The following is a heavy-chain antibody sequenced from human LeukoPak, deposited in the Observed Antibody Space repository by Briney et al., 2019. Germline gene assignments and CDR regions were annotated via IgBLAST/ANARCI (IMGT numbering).Heavy chain of an antibody. CDR3: ARDGGDTVNGGGDTNWFDP. D-gene: IGHD4-11*01. CDR1: GGSISSTDYY. V-gene: IGHV4-39*07. Sequence: SETLSLTCTVSGGSISSTDYYWGWIRQPPGKGLEWFGSIHYSGTTYYNPPLKSRVTISIDTSKNQFSLKLSSVTAADTAVYYCARDGGDTVNGGGDTNWFDPWGQGTLVTVSS. J-gene: IGHJ5*02. CDR2: IHYSGTT.